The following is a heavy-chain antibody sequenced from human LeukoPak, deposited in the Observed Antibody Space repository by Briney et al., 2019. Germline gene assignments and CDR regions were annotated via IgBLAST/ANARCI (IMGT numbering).Heavy chain of an antibody. J-gene: IGHJ4*02. Sequence: GGSLRLSCAASGFTFSSYSMNWVRQAPGKGLEWVSYISSSSSTIYYADSVKGRFTISRDNAKNSLYLQMNSLRAEDTAVYYCASHTGSRYCSGGSCYSGYWGQGTLVTVPS. D-gene: IGHD2-15*01. CDR2: ISSSSSTI. V-gene: IGHV3-48*04. CDR3: ASHTGSRYCSGGSCYSGY. CDR1: GFTFSSYS.